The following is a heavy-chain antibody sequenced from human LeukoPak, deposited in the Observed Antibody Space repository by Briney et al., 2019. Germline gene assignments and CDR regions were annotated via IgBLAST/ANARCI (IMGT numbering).Heavy chain of an antibody. CDR1: GFTFRSYG. V-gene: IGHV3-23*01. J-gene: IGHJ6*04. Sequence: GGSLRLSCAASGFTFRSYGMSWVRQAPGKGLEWVSAISGSGGSTYYADSVKGRFTISRDNAKNSLYLQMNSLRAEDTAVYYCAELGITMIGGVWGKGTTVTISS. D-gene: IGHD3-10*02. CDR2: ISGSGGST. CDR3: AELGITMIGGV.